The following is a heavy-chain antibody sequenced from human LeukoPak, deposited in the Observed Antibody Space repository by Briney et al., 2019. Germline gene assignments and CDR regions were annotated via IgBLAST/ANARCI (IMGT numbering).Heavy chain of an antibody. J-gene: IGHJ4*02. Sequence: SETLSLTCTVSGGSISSYYWSWIRQPPGKGLEWIGYIYYSGSTNYNPSLKSRVTISVDTSKNQFSLKLSSVTAADTAVYYCARDRCGSGTFDYWGQGTLVTVSS. CDR2: IYYSGST. CDR1: GGSISSYY. V-gene: IGHV4-59*01. D-gene: IGHD3-10*01. CDR3: ARDRCGSGTFDY.